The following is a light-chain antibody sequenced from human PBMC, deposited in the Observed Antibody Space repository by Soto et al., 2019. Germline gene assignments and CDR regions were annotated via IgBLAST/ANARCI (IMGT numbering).Light chain of an antibody. Sequence: QSALTQPRSVSGSPGQSVTISCTGTSSDVGGYNHVSWYQQHPGKAPKVIIYDVFNRPSGVPDRFSGSKSGNTASLTISGLQAEDEADYYCSSKTSSRTPFVFGTGTKVTVL. V-gene: IGLV2-11*01. J-gene: IGLJ1*01. CDR3: SSKTSSRTPFV. CDR1: SSDVGGYNH. CDR2: DVF.